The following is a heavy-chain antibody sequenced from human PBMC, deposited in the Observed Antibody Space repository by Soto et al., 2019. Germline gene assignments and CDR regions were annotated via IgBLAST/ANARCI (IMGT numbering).Heavy chain of an antibody. V-gene: IGHV4-59*08. D-gene: IGHD3-10*01. CDR3: ARHGFGSLHGLVDV. Sequence: QVQLQESGPGLVKPSETLSLTCTVSGGSITNYYCSWFRQPPGKGLEWIGYTQYHGYSPYNLALKRRVTMSMDTSKTQFSLRLESVTATDTAVYYCARHGFGSLHGLVDVWGQGTKVIVSS. CDR1: GGSITNYY. J-gene: IGHJ6*02. CDR2: TQYHGYS.